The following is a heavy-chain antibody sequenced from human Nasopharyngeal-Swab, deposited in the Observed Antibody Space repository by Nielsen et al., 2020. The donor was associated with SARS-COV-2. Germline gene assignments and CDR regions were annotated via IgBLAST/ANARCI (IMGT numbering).Heavy chain of an antibody. CDR1: GGSFRGYY. CDR3: ARVRAIFGDYYYYYGMDV. CDR2: IYYSGST. D-gene: IGHD3-3*01. J-gene: IGHJ6*02. V-gene: IGHV4-59*01. Sequence: ETLSLTCAVYGGSFRGYYWSWIRQPPGKGLEWIGYIYYSGSTNYNPSLKSRVTISVDTSKNQFSLKLSSVTAADTAVYYCARVRAIFGDYYYYYGMDVWGQGTTVTVSS.